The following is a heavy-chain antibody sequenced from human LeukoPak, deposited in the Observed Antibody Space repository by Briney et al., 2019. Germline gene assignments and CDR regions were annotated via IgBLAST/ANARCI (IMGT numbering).Heavy chain of an antibody. CDR2: IYYSGST. CDR3: ASYYYGSGSYSSE. Sequence: SETLSLTCAVSGDSITSGGYSWTWLRQPPGTGLEWIGCIYYSGSTYYDPSLKSRVTISVDMSKNQFSLKPSSVTAADSAVYYCASYYYGSGSYSSEWGQGTLVTVSS. V-gene: IGHV4-30-4*07. CDR1: GDSITSGGYS. D-gene: IGHD3-10*01. J-gene: IGHJ4*02.